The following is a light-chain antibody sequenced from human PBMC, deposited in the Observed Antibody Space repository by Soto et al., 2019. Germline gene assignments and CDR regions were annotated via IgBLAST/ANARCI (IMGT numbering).Light chain of an antibody. CDR2: KAS. CDR3: QQYNSYPLT. V-gene: IGKV1-5*03. Sequence: IQMTQSPSTLSASVGDRVTITCRASQSISSWLAWYQQKPGKAPKLLIYKASSLESGVPSRFSGSGSGTEFTLTISSLQPDDFATYYCQQYNSYPLTFGAGTKVDVK. CDR1: QSISSW. J-gene: IGKJ3*01.